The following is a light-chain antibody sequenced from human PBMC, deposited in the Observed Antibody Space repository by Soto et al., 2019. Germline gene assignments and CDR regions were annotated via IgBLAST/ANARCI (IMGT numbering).Light chain of an antibody. CDR2: DVS. Sequence: CVLTKPASVYGSPGQSITISCTGTSSDVGGYNYVSWYQQHPGKAPKFMIYDVSNRPSGVSNRFSGSKSGNTASLTISGLQAEDEADYYCSSYTTSNTRQIVFGTGTKVTVL. CDR3: SSYTTSNTRQIV. V-gene: IGLV2-14*01. J-gene: IGLJ1*01. CDR1: SSDVGGYNY.